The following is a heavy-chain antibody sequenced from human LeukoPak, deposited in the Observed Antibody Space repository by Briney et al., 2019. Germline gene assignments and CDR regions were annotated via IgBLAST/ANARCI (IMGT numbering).Heavy chain of an antibody. V-gene: IGHV4-59*01. Sequence: SETLSLTCTVSGGSISSYYWSWIRQPPGKGLAWIGYIYYSGSTNYNPSLKSRVTISVDTSKNQSSLKLSSVTAADTAVYYCARGIRYFDSSMMSGYWGQGTLVTVSS. CDR1: GGSISSYY. CDR2: IYYSGST. J-gene: IGHJ4*02. D-gene: IGHD3-9*01. CDR3: ARGIRYFDSSMMSGY.